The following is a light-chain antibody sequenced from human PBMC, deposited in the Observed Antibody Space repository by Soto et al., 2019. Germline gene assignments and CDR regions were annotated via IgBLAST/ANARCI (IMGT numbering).Light chain of an antibody. CDR2: EVN. CDR3: SSYAGTNKSVL. J-gene: IGLJ2*01. V-gene: IGLV2-8*01. Sequence: FEVNKXPSGVXDXFSGSKSGNTASLTVSGXXXEDEADYYCSSYAGTNKSVLFGGGTKVTVL.